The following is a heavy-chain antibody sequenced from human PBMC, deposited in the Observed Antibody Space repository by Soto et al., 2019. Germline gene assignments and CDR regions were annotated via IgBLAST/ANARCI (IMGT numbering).Heavy chain of an antibody. CDR1: GFTFSSYW. V-gene: IGHV3-74*01. Sequence: EVQLVESGGGLVQPGGSLRLSCAAAGFTFSSYWMHWVRQAPGKGLVWVSRINNDGSVTIYADSVKGRFTISRDNAKNTLYLQMNSLRVEDTAVYFCVNFHTRGLWGQGTLVTVSS. CDR2: INNDGSVT. CDR3: VNFHTRGL. D-gene: IGHD1-20*01. J-gene: IGHJ4*02.